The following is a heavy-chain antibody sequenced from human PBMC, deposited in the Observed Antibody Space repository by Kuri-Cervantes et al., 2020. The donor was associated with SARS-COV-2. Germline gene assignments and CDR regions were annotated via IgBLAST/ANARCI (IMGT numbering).Heavy chain of an antibody. Sequence: GESLKISCAASGFTVSSNYMSWVRQAPGKGLEWVSVIYSGGSTYYADSVKGRFTISRDNSKNTLYLQMNSLRAEDTAVYYCARGGSSSWSLGEEYYFDYWGQGTLVTVSS. J-gene: IGHJ4*02. CDR1: GFTVSSNY. CDR2: IYSGGST. CDR3: ARGGSSSWSLGEEYYFDY. D-gene: IGHD6-13*01. V-gene: IGHV3-66*02.